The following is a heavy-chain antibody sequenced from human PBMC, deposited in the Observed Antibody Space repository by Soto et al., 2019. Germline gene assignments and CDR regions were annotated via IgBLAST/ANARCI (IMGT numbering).Heavy chain of an antibody. CDR2: ISSSSSYI. CDR3: ARDRAGASDCTNGVCPYDAFDI. J-gene: IGHJ3*02. V-gene: IGHV3-21*01. CDR1: GFTFSSYS. Sequence: GVSLRLSCAASGFTFSSYSMNWVRQAPGKGLEWVSSISSSSSYIYYADSVKGRFTISRDNAKNSLYLQMNSLRAEDTAVYYCARDRAGASDCTNGVCPYDAFDIWGQGTMVTVSS. D-gene: IGHD2-8*01.